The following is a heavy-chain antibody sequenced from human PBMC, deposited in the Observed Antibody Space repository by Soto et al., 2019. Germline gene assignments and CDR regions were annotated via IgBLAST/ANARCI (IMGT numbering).Heavy chain of an antibody. V-gene: IGHV2-5*02. J-gene: IGHJ3*02. CDR2: IYWDDGK. CDR3: AHRRQRSDAFDI. CDR1: GFSLSTSGVG. Sequence: QITLKESGPTLVKPTQTLTLTCTFSGFSLSTSGVGVGWIRQPPGKALEWLALIYWDDGKRYSPSLKRRLTMSKDTSKNQEVLTMINMDPVETATYYCAHRRQRSDAFDIWGQGTMVTVSS. D-gene: IGHD6-25*01.